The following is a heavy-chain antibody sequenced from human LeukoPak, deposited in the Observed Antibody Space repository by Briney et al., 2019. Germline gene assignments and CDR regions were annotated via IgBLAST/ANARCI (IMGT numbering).Heavy chain of an antibody. J-gene: IGHJ4*02. CDR3: AKDSSGYYPAYYFDY. CDR1: GFTFDDYA. V-gene: IGHV3-9*01. CDR2: ISWNSGSI. D-gene: IGHD3-22*01. Sequence: GGSLRLSCAASGFTFDDYAMHWVRQAPGKGLEWVSGISWNSGSIGYADSVKDRFTISRDNAKNSLYLQMNSLRAEDTVLYYCAKDSSGYYPAYYFDYWGQGTLVTVSS.